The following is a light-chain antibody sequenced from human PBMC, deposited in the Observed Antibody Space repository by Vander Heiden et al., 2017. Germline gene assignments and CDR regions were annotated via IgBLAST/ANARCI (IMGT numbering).Light chain of an antibody. Sequence: SSLPHPSSVSVSPRPSITICVTGTSSDVSAYNYVTWYQKHPGKAPKIIIYDVTNRPSGVSNRFSGSKSGNTASLTTSGLQAEDEADYYCSSYTSSNTLVFGTGTKVTVL. CDR2: DVT. CDR3: SSYTSSNTLV. CDR1: SSDVSAYNY. J-gene: IGLJ1*01. V-gene: IGLV2-14*03.